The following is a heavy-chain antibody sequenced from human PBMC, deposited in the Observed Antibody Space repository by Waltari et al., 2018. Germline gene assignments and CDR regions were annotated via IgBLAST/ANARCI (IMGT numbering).Heavy chain of an antibody. J-gene: IGHJ4*02. CDR3: ATYYYDSSGYYDH. D-gene: IGHD3-22*01. CDR1: GGSISSHY. V-gene: IGHV4-59*11. CDR2: IYYSGST. Sequence: QVQLQESGPGLVKPSETLSLTCTVSGGSISSHYWSWIRQPPGKGLEWIGYIYYSGSTNYNPSLKSRVTKSVDTSKNQFSLKLSSVTAADTAVYYCATYYYDSSGYYDHWGQGTLVTVSS.